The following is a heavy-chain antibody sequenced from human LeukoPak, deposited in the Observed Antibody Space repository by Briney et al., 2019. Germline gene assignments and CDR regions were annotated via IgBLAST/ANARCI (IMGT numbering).Heavy chain of an antibody. CDR2: ISGSDYST. D-gene: IGHD2-2*02. CDR1: GFRFSDYA. CDR3: AKAGCTCTVCYTNY. J-gene: IGHJ4*02. Sequence: GGSLRLSCAASGFRFSDYAMNWFRQAPGKGLEWVSVISGSDYSTFYADSVKGRFTISRHNSKNTLYLQMSSLRADDTALYYCAKAGCTCTVCYTNYWGQGTLVTVSS. V-gene: IGHV3-23*01.